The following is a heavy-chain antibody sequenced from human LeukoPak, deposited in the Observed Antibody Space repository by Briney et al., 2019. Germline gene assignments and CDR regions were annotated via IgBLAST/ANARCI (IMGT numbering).Heavy chain of an antibody. D-gene: IGHD6-13*01. J-gene: IGHJ6*02. CDR3: ARDPLTSTWSPYYFTLDV. CDR1: GYSFTSYA. Sequence: GASVKVSCKASGYSFTSYAYNWVRQAPGQGLEWMGWISAYDGGTKYAQDLQGRVTMTTDTSTRTAYMELTRLTSDDTAVYYCARDPLTSTWSPYYFTLDVWGQGTRVSVSS. V-gene: IGHV1-18*01. CDR2: ISAYDGGT.